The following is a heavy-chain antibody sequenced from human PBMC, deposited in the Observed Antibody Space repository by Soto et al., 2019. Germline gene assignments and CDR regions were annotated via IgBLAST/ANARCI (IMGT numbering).Heavy chain of an antibody. CDR1: GFTFSNAW. V-gene: IGHV3-15*07. D-gene: IGHD3-22*01. CDR3: TSGSYYYDTSGFQY. Sequence: EVQLVESGGGLVKPGGSLRLSCAASGFTFSNAWMNWVRQAPGKGLEWVGRIKSKTDGGTIDYAAPVKGRFTISRDDSTDTLYLQMNGLKTDDTAVYYFTSGSYYYDTSGFQYWGQGTQVTVSS. CDR2: IKSKTDGGTI. J-gene: IGHJ4*02.